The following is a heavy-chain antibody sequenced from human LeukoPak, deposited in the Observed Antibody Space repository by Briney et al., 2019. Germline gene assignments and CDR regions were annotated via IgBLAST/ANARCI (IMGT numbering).Heavy chain of an antibody. CDR1: GGSISSGDYY. J-gene: IGHJ5*02. CDR3: ARGLPYCSSTSCHGIDP. CDR2: IYYSGST. Sequence: SETLSLTCTVSGGSISSGDYYWSWIRQPPGKGLEWIGYIYYSGSTYYNPSLKSRVTIPVDTSKNQFSLKLSSVTAADTAVYYCARGLPYCSSTSCHGIDPWGQGTLVTVSS. V-gene: IGHV4-30-4*01. D-gene: IGHD2-2*01.